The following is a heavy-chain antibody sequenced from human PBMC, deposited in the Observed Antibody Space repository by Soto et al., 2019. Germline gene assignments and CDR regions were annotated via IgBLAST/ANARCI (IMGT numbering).Heavy chain of an antibody. CDR1: GFTFSSDA. Sequence: GGSLRLSCAASGFTFSSDAMNWVRQAPGKGLQWVAGISGSGGSIYYADSVKGRFTISRDNSKNTLSLQMNSLRAEDTAVYYCAKAPGYCSGTTCYSYYFYGMGVWGQGTTVTVCS. CDR2: ISGSGGSI. V-gene: IGHV3-23*01. J-gene: IGHJ6*02. CDR3: AKAPGYCSGTTCYSYYFYGMGV. D-gene: IGHD2-2*01.